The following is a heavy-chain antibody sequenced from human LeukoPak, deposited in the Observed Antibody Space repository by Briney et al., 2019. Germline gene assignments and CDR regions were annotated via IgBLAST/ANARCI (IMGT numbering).Heavy chain of an antibody. D-gene: IGHD2-8*01. CDR3: ARGNIVLMVYATYYYYGMDV. CDR2: INHSGST. CDR1: GGSFSGYY. J-gene: IGHJ6*02. V-gene: IGHV4-34*01. Sequence: PSETLSLTCAVYGGSFSGYYWSWIRQPPGKGLEWIGEINHSGSTNYNPSLKSRVTISVDTSKNQFSLKLSSVTAADTAVYYCARGNIVLMVYATYYYYGMDVWGQGTTATVSS.